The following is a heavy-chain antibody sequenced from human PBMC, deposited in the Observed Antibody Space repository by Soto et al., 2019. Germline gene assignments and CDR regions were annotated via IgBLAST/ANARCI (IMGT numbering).Heavy chain of an antibody. J-gene: IGHJ4*02. Sequence: EVQLLESGGGWVKPGGSLRLSCAASGFTFSSYAMSWVRQAPGKGLEWVSAISGSGGSTYYADSVKGRFTISRDNSKHTLYQQMNSLRADERDVYHREKDHYDSSGYYSWLVDYWGQGTLVTVSS. CDR3: EKDHYDSSGYYSWLVDY. V-gene: IGHV3-23*01. CDR2: ISGSGGST. D-gene: IGHD3-22*01. CDR1: GFTFSSYA.